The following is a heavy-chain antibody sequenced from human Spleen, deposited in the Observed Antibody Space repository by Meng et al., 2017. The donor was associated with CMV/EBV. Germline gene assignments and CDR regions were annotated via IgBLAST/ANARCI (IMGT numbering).Heavy chain of an antibody. CDR2: IRSKEFGWTT. CDR1: GYSFITYG. D-gene: IGHD6-19*01. V-gene: IGHV3-49*04. J-gene: IGHJ4*02. Sequence: GESLKISCKGSGYSFITYGIHWVRQAPGKGLECVGFIRSKEFGWTTEYAASVKDRFSISRDNSRGIVYLQLNSLKTEDTAMYYCSRGRTGTGWKYYFDYWGRGTLVTVSS. CDR3: SRGRTGTGWKYYFDY.